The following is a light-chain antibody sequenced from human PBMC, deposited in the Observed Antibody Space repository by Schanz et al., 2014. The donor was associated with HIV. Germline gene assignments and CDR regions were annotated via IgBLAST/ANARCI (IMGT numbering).Light chain of an antibody. J-gene: IGKJ2*01. V-gene: IGKV3-20*01. CDR1: QSINNDY. CDR3: QHYFSAPPGMFT. CDR2: VAS. Sequence: IVLTQSPGTLSLSPGEKATLSCKASQSINNDYLAWYQQKPGQPPRLLIYVASIRASGVPERFSGSGSGTDFTLTISRPEPEDSAVYYCQHYFSAPPGMFTFGQGTKLEI.